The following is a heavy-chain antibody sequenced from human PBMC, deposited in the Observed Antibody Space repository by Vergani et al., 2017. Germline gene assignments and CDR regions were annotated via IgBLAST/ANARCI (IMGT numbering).Heavy chain of an antibody. CDR2: INTSGGST. J-gene: IGHJ4*02. V-gene: IGHV1-46*01. CDR3: ARXLVTQDYDILTGYYIGYYFDY. CDR1: GYTFTSYY. D-gene: IGHD3-9*01. Sequence: QVQLVQSGAEVKKPGASVKVSCKASGYTFTSYYMHWVRQAPGQGLEWMGIINTSGGSTSYAQKFQGRVTMPRDTSTSTVYMELSSLRSEDTAVYYCARXLVTQDYDILTGYYIGYYFDYWGQGTLVTVSS.